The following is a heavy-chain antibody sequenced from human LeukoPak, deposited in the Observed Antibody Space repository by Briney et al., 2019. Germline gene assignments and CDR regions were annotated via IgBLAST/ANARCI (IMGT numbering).Heavy chain of an antibody. CDR3: ARVYSTVTTLGYYYYMDV. CDR1: GYTFTSYG. D-gene: IGHD4-17*01. CDR2: ISAYNGNT. J-gene: IGHJ6*03. Sequence: APVKVSCKASGYTFTSYGISWVRQAPGQGLEWMGWISAYNGNTNYAQKLQGRVNMTTDTSTSTAYMELRSLRSDDTAVYYCARVYSTVTTLGYYYYMDVWGKGTTVTVSS. V-gene: IGHV1-18*01.